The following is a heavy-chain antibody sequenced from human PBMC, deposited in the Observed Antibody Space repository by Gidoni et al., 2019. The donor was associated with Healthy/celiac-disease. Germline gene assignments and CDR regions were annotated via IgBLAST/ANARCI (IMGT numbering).Heavy chain of an antibody. CDR2: ISYDGSNK. Sequence: QVQLVESGGGVVQPGRSLRLSCAASGFPFRRYGMPWVRQAPGKGLEWVAVISYDGSNKYYADSVKGRFTISRDNSKNTLYLQMNSLRAEDTAVYYCAKAITRSDIVVVTATFLDYWGQGTLVTVSS. CDR1: GFPFRRYG. J-gene: IGHJ4*02. D-gene: IGHD2-21*02. V-gene: IGHV3-30*18. CDR3: AKAITRSDIVVVTATFLDY.